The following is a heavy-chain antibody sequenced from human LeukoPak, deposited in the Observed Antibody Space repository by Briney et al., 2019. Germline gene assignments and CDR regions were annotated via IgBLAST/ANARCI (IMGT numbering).Heavy chain of an antibody. CDR1: EFTFSRYS. J-gene: IGHJ4*02. V-gene: IGHV3-21*01. Sequence: GGSLRLSCAASEFTFSRYSMNWVRQAPGKGLEWVSSISSSSSYIYYADSVKGRFTISRDNAKNSLYLQMNSLRAEDTAVYYCARAYYGSGSYYVDYWGQGTLVIVSS. CDR3: ARAYYGSGSYYVDY. CDR2: ISSSSSYI. D-gene: IGHD3-10*01.